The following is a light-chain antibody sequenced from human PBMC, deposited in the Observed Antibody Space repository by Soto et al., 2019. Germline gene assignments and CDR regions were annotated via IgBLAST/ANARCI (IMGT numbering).Light chain of an antibody. J-gene: IGKJ5*01. CDR3: QQYGSSPIT. V-gene: IGKV3-20*01. CDR1: ETVATN. Sequence: EVVMTQSPATLSVSPGERATLSCRASETVATNLAWYQQKPGQAPRLLISGASTRAAGISDRFRGSGSGTDFSLTISRLEPEDFAVYYCQQYGSSPITFGQGTRLEI. CDR2: GAS.